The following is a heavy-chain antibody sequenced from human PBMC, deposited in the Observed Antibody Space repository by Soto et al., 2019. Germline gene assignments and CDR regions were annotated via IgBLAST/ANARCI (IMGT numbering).Heavy chain of an antibody. V-gene: IGHV3-30-3*01. J-gene: IGHJ4*02. CDR1: GFTFSSYA. Sequence: GWSLRLSCAASGFTFSSYAMHWVRQAPGKGLEWVAVISYDGSNKYYADSVKGRFTISRDNSKNTLYLQMNSLRAEDTAVYYCARGGGCGDIVVVPAARWGQGTLVTVAS. CDR2: ISYDGSNK. CDR3: ARGGGCGDIVVVPAAR. D-gene: IGHD2-2*01.